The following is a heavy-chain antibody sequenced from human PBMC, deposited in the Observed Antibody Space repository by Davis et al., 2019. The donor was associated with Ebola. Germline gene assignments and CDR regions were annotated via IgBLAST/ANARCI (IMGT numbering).Heavy chain of an antibody. CDR1: GGSISSGGYY. J-gene: IGHJ3*02. Sequence: SETLSLTCTVSGGSISSGGYYWSWIRQHPGKGLEWIGYIYYSGRNYYNPSLKSRVTISVDTSKNQFSLKLSSVTASDTAVYYCARGLGYCSGGSCYSGAFDIWGQGTMVTVSS. CDR3: ARGLGYCSGGSCYSGAFDI. CDR2: IYYSGRN. D-gene: IGHD2-15*01. V-gene: IGHV4-31*03.